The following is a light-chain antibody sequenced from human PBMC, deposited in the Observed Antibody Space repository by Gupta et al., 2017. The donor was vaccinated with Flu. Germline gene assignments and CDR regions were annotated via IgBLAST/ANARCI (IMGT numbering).Light chain of an antibody. CDR1: NDDVGKYNL. CDR3: CSYADDKTVL. J-gene: IGLJ3*02. Sequence: SITISCTGTNDDVGKYNLVSWYQQRPGKVPKLIIYEVSKWPSDSPTRFSGSKSGITASLTISGLQAEDEADYYCCSYADDKTVLFGGGTSLTVL. CDR2: EVS. V-gene: IGLV2-23*02.